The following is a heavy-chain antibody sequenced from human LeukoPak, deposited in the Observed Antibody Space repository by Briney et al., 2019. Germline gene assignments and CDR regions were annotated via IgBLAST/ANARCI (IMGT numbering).Heavy chain of an antibody. CDR1: GYSISSGYY. CDR3: ARRDQNEGVGGYVP. D-gene: IGHD5-12*01. CDR2: IHHIGTT. J-gene: IGHJ4*02. V-gene: IGHV4-38-2*02. Sequence: SETLSLTCTVSGYSISSGYYWGWIRQPPGKGLEWVGNIHHIGTTYYNPSPKSRGTISVDTSKNQFSLKLTSVTAADTAVYYCARRDQNEGVGGYVPWGQGALVTVSS.